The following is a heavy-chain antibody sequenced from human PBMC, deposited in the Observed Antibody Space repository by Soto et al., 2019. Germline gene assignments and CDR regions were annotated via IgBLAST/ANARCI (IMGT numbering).Heavy chain of an antibody. V-gene: IGHV3-7*01. CDR2: IKQDGSEK. CDR1: GFTFSSYW. J-gene: IGHJ2*01. CDR3: ARDSTVWYFDL. D-gene: IGHD2-2*01. Sequence: EVQLVESGGGLVQPVGSLRLSCAASGFTFSSYWMSWVRQAPGKGLEWVANIKQDGSEKYYVDSVKGRFTISRDNAKNSLYLQMNSLRAEDTAVYYCARDSTVWYFDLWGRGTLVTVSS.